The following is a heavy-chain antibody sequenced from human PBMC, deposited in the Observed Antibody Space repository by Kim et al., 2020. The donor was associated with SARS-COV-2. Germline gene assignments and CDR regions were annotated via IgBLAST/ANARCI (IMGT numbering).Heavy chain of an antibody. Sequence: GGSLRLSCAASGFTFSTYWMSWVRQAPGKGPEWVANIKQDGSQKYYVDSVKGRFTISRDNAKNSLYLQMNSLTAEDTALYYCARWGYEGYDYSGFFDYWGQGTLVIVSS. CDR3: ARWGYEGYDYSGFFDY. J-gene: IGHJ4*02. V-gene: IGHV3-7*01. CDR1: GFTFSTYW. CDR2: IKQDGSQK. D-gene: IGHD5-12*01.